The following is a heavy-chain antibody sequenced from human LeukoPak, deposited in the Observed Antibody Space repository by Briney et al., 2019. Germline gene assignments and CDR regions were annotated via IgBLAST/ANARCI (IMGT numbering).Heavy chain of an antibody. D-gene: IGHD6-13*01. CDR2: IYHSGST. V-gene: IGHV4-38-2*02. Sequence: PSETLSLTFTVSGYSISSGYYWGWIRQPPGKGLEWIGSIYHSGSTYYNPSLKSRVTISVDTSKNQFSLKLSSVTAADTAVYYCAQQQLGAFDYWGQGTLVTVSS. J-gene: IGHJ4*02. CDR3: AQQQLGAFDY. CDR1: GYSISSGYY.